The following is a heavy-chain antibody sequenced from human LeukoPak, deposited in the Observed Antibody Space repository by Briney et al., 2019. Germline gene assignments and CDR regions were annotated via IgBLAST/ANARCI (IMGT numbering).Heavy chain of an antibody. CDR3: ARCGNYDFWSGYSDSHWFDP. J-gene: IGHJ5*02. CDR2: IIPIFGTA. Sequence: ASVTVSCKASGGTFSSYGISWVRQAPGQGLEWMGGIIPIFGTANYAQKFQGRVTITADESTSTAYMELRSLRSEDTAVYYCARCGNYDFWSGYSDSHWFDPWGQGTLVTVSS. V-gene: IGHV1-69*13. D-gene: IGHD3-3*01. CDR1: GGTFSSYG.